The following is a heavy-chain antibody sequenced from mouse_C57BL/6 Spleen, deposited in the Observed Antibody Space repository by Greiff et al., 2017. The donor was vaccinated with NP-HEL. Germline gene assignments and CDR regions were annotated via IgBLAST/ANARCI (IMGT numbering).Heavy chain of an antibody. J-gene: IGHJ4*01. CDR3: ARGNSNLYYAMDY. V-gene: IGHV1-82*01. Sequence: QVQLKQSGPELVKPGASVKISCKASGYAFSSSWMNWVKQRPGKGLEWIGRIYPGDGDTNYNGKFKGKATLTADKSSSTAYMQLSSLTSEDSAVYFCARGNSNLYYAMDYWGQGTSVTVSS. D-gene: IGHD2-5*01. CDR1: GYAFSSSW. CDR2: IYPGDGDT.